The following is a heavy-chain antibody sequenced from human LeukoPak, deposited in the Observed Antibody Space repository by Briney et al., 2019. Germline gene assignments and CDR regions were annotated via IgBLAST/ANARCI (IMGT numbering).Heavy chain of an antibody. D-gene: IGHD6-13*01. J-gene: IGHJ4*02. CDR2: IFGGGKT. V-gene: IGHV3-53*01. CDR1: GFXVSSNH. CDR3: AAWRGSSWFDY. Sequence: GGSLRLSCAASGFXVSSNHIGWVRQAPGKGQEWVSVIFGGGKTSYAGSVQGRVTLSRDNSKNTLYLQMIRLRVEDTAVYYCAAWRGSSWFDYWGQGTLVTVSS.